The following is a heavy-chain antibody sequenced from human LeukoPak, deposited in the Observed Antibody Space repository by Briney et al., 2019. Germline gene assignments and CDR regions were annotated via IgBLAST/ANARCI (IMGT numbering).Heavy chain of an antibody. CDR2: IYPDDSDT. CDR3: ARLGENGVPFFDY. CDR1: GYSFPNYW. Sequence: GESLKISCQGSGYSFPNYWIGWVRQMPGKGPEWMGIIYPDDSDTRYSPSLQGQVTISADKSISTAYLQWSSLKASDTAMYYCARLGENGVPFFDYWGQGTLVTVSS. J-gene: IGHJ4*02. V-gene: IGHV5-51*01. D-gene: IGHD3-10*01.